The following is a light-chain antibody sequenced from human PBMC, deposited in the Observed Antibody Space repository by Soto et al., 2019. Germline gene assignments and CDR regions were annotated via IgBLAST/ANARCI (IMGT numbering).Light chain of an antibody. CDR2: GAS. CDR3: QQYGSSSYT. J-gene: IGKJ2*01. CDR1: QSVSSSY. V-gene: IGKV3-20*01. Sequence: EIVLTQSPGTLSLSPGGRATLSCRASQSVSSSYLAWYQQKPGQAPRLLIYGASSRATGIPDRFSGSGSGTDLPLTISRLEPEDFAVYYCQQYGSSSYTFGQGTKVDIK.